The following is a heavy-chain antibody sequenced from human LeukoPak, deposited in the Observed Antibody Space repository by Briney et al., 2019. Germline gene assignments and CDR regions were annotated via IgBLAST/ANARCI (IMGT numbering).Heavy chain of an antibody. Sequence: WASVKVSCKASGYTFTGCYIHWVRQAPGQGLEWMGWINPNSGRTNNAQKFQGRVTMTRDTSISTAYMELSRLRSDDTAVYYCARVLFYSSGNKSNRVDYWGQGTLVTVSS. V-gene: IGHV1-2*02. CDR2: INPNSGRT. CDR1: GYTFTGCY. D-gene: IGHD6-19*01. CDR3: ARVLFYSSGNKSNRVDY. J-gene: IGHJ4*02.